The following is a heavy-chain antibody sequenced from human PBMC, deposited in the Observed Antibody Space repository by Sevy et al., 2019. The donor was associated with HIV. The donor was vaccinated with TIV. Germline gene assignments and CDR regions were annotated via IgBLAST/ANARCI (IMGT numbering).Heavy chain of an antibody. V-gene: IGHV3-23*01. CDR1: GFTFSSYG. Sequence: GGSLRLSCAASGFTFSSYGMHWVRQAPGKGLEWVSAISGSGGSTYYADSVKGRFTISRDNSKNTLYLQMNNLRAEDTAVYYCANGITIFGVVIHYGMDVWGQGTTVTVSS. J-gene: IGHJ6*02. CDR3: ANGITIFGVVIHYGMDV. D-gene: IGHD3-3*01. CDR2: ISGSGGST.